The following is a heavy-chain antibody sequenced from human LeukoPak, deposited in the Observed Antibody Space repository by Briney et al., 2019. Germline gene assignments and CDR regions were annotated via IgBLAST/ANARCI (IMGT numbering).Heavy chain of an antibody. D-gene: IGHD2-2*01. CDR2: MNPNSGNT. CDR1: GYTFTSYD. Sequence: GASVKVSCKASGYTFTSYDINWVRQATGQGLEWMGWMNPNSGNTGYAQKFQGRVTMTRNTSISTAYMELSSLRSEDTAVYYCARDFPVPAAAIDYWGQGTLVTVSS. CDR3: ARDFPVPAAAIDY. J-gene: IGHJ4*02. V-gene: IGHV1-8*01.